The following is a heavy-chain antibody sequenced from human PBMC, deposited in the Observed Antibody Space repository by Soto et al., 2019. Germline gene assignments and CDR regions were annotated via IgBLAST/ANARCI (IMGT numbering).Heavy chain of an antibody. J-gene: IGHJ3*02. Sequence: SVKVSCKASGGTFSSYAISWVRQAPGQGLEWMGGIIPIFGTANYAQKFQGRVTITADESTSTAYMELSSLRSEDTAVYYCARGDCSGGSCYSAAFDIWGQGTMVTVSS. CDR1: GGTFSSYA. V-gene: IGHV1-69*13. CDR2: IIPIFGTA. CDR3: ARGDCSGGSCYSAAFDI. D-gene: IGHD2-15*01.